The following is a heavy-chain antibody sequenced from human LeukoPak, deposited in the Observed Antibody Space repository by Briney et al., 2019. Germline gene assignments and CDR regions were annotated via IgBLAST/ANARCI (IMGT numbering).Heavy chain of an antibody. J-gene: IGHJ4*02. CDR2: IYTSGST. V-gene: IGHV4-4*07. CDR1: GGSISSYY. CDR3: ARRAYYYGSGSYYAYFDY. D-gene: IGHD3-10*01. Sequence: ASETLSLTCTVSGGSISSYYWSWIRQPAGKGLEWIGRIYTSGSTNYSPSLKSRVTMSVDTSKNQFSLKLSSVTAADTAVYYCARRAYYYGSGSYYAYFDYWGQGTLVTVSS.